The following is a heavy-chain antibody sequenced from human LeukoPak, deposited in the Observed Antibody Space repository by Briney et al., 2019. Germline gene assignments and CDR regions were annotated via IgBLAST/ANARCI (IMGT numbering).Heavy chain of an antibody. CDR2: IYYSGST. V-gene: IGHV4-39*01. D-gene: IGHD5-18*01. CDR1: GGSFSSYY. CDR3: ARQDTAMAWSYYFDY. J-gene: IGHJ4*02. Sequence: SETLSLTCAVYGGSFSSYYWGWIRQPPGKGLEWIGSIYYSGSTYYTPSLKSRVTISVDTSKNQFSLKLSSVTAADTAVYYCARQDTAMAWSYYFDYWGQGTLVTVSS.